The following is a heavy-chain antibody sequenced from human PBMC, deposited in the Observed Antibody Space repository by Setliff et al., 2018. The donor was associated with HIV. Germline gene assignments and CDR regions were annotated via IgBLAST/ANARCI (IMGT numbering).Heavy chain of an antibody. V-gene: IGHV4-34*01. D-gene: IGHD5-12*01. CDR2: INHSGST. CDR3: ATLKMATIYRDFDY. Sequence: SETLSLTCAVYGGSFSGYYWSWIRQSPGKGLEWIGEINHSGSTKYNPSLKSRVTISVDTSKNQFSLKPSSVTAADTAVYYCATLKMATIYRDFDYWGQGTLVTVSS. CDR1: GGSFSGYY. J-gene: IGHJ4*02.